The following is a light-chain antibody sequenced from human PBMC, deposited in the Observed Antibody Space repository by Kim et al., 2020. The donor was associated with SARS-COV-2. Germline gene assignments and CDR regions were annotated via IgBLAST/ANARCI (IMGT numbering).Light chain of an antibody. CDR1: QTISASY. J-gene: IGKJ1*01. CDR3: QQYDISRT. Sequence: EIVLTQSPGTLSLSPGERATLSCRASQTISASYLAWYQQNPGQAPRLLIYGASNRATGIPDRFSGSGSGTDFTLTISRLEPEDFAVYFCQQYDISRTFGQGTKVDIK. V-gene: IGKV3-20*01. CDR2: GAS.